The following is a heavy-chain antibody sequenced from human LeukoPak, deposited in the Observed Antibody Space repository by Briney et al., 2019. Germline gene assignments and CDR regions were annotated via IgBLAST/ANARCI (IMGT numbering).Heavy chain of an antibody. CDR2: IYSGGST. Sequence: GGSLRLSCAASGFTFSSYSMNWVRQAPGKGLEWVSVIYSGGSTYYSDSVKGRFTISRDNSKNTLYLQMNSLRAEDTAVYYGARGEYSSGWYDYWGQGTLVTVSS. D-gene: IGHD6-19*01. CDR3: ARGEYSSGWYDY. V-gene: IGHV3-53*01. CDR1: GFTFSSYS. J-gene: IGHJ4*02.